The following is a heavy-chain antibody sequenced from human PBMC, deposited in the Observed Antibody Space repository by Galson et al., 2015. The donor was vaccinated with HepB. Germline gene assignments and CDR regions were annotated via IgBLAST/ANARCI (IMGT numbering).Heavy chain of an antibody. Sequence: SLRLSCAASGFTFSDYYMSWIRQAPGKGLEWVSYISSSSSYTNYADSVKGRFTISGDNAKNSLYLQMNSLRAEDTAVCYCARDNVETPYDYWGQGTLATVSS. CDR3: ARDNVETPYDY. CDR1: GFTFSDYY. CDR2: ISSSSSYT. V-gene: IGHV3-11*06. J-gene: IGHJ4*02. D-gene: IGHD5-18*01.